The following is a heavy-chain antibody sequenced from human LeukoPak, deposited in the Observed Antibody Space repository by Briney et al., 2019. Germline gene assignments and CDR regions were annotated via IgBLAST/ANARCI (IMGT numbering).Heavy chain of an antibody. D-gene: IGHD3-22*01. V-gene: IGHV1-2*06. CDR1: GYTLTDYY. CDR2: INPNRGGT. J-gene: IGHJ4*02. CDR3: ARVGYYESSGYYEY. Sequence: ASVKVSCKASGYTLTDYYMHWVRQAPGQGVEWMGRINPNRGGTNYAQKFQGRVTMTRDTSISTVYMELSRLRSDDTAVYYCARVGYYESSGYYEYWGQGTLVTVSS.